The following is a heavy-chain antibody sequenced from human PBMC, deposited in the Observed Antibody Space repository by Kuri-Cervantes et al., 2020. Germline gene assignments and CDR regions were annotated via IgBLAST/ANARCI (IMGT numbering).Heavy chain of an antibody. Sequence: GESLKISCAASGFTFSGYTMHWVRQAPGKGLKWVAVIWYDGSEKYYADSVKGRFTISRDNPKNTLYLQMNSLRAEDTAVYYCASNSAQGGGYWGQETLVTVSS. V-gene: IGHV3-33*01. D-gene: IGHD2-8*01. CDR3: ASNSAQGGGY. J-gene: IGHJ4*02. CDR1: GFTFSGYT. CDR2: IWYDGSEK.